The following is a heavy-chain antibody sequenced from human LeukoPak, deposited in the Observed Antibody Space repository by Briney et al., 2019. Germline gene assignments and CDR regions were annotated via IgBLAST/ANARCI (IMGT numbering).Heavy chain of an antibody. D-gene: IGHD3-10*01. CDR1: GFTFSSYA. V-gene: IGHV3-30*04. J-gene: IGHJ4*02. CDR3: ARDRTMVRGVISALHDY. Sequence: GRSLRLSCAASGFTFSSYAMHWVRQAPGKGLEWVAVILYDGSNKYYADSVKGRFTISRDNSKNTLYLQMNSLRAEDTAVYYCARDRTMVRGVISALHDYWGQGTLVTVSS. CDR2: ILYDGSNK.